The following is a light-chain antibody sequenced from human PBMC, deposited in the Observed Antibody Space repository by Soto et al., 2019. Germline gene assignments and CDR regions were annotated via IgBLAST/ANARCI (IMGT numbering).Light chain of an antibody. CDR2: VAS. V-gene: IGKV3-20*01. Sequence: EIVFTQSPGTLSLSPGERATLSCRASQSVRSNYLAWYQQKPGQAPRLLIYVASSRATGIPDRFSGSGSGTDFTLTISRLEPEDFAVYYCQQYGSSPITFGQGTRLEIK. CDR1: QSVRSNY. CDR3: QQYGSSPIT. J-gene: IGKJ5*01.